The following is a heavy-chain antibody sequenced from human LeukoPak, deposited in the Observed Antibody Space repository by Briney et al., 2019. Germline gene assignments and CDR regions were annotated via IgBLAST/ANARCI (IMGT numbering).Heavy chain of an antibody. D-gene: IGHD3-22*01. CDR3: AKVSSAYYYYYYGMDV. V-gene: IGHV3-74*01. J-gene: IGHJ6*02. Sequence: GGSLRLSCAASGFTFSSYWMHWVRQAPGKGLVWVSRINSDGSSTSYADSVKGRFTISRDNAKNTLYLQMNSLRAEDTAVYYCAKVSSAYYYYYYGMDVWGQGTTVTVSS. CDR2: INSDGSST. CDR1: GFTFSSYW.